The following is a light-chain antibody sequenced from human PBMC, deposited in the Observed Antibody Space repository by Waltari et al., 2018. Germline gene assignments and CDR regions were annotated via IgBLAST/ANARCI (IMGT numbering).Light chain of an antibody. J-gene: IGLJ2*01. Sequence: YHRPPPPPSSVSPGRTAGINGPRAKQGAKHACWSQQKPGQSPVLVIYQDSKRPSGIPERFSGSNSGNTATLTISGTQAMDEADYYCQAWDSSVVFGGGTKLTVL. CDR1: KQGAKH. CDR2: QDS. CDR3: QAWDSSVV. V-gene: IGLV3-1*01.